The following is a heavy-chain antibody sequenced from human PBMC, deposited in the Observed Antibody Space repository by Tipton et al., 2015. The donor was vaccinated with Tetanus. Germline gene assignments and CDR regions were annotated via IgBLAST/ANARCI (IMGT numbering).Heavy chain of an antibody. CDR3: ARDLGSSWNLDY. J-gene: IGHJ4*02. Sequence: TLSLTCAVYGGSFSGYYWSWIRQPPGKGLEWIGEINHSGSTNYNPSLKSRVTISVDTSKNQFSLKLSSVTAADTAVYYCARDLGSSWNLDYWGQGTLVTVSS. D-gene: IGHD6-13*01. V-gene: IGHV4-34*09. CDR2: INHSGST. CDR1: GGSFSGYY.